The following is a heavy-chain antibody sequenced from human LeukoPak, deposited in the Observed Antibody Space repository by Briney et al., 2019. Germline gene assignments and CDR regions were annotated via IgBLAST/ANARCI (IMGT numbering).Heavy chain of an antibody. CDR2: IYTSGST. D-gene: IGHD2-15*01. CDR1: GGSISSYY. Sequence: PSETLSLTCTVSGGSISSYYWSWIRQPPGKGLEWIGRIYTSGSTNYNPSLKSRVTMSVDTSKNQFSLKLSSVTAADTAVYYCARDRPPICSGGSCPPGNWFDPWGQGTLVTVSS. V-gene: IGHV4-4*07. J-gene: IGHJ5*02. CDR3: ARDRPPICSGGSCPPGNWFDP.